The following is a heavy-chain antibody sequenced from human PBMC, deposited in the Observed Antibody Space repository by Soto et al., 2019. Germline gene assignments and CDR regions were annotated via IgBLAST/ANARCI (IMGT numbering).Heavy chain of an antibody. D-gene: IGHD6-13*01. CDR3: TREWQQLGTPFDY. J-gene: IGHJ4*02. Sequence: QLHLQESGPGLVKPSETLSLTCTVSGVSISSSSYCWGWVRQPPGKGLEWIGSICHTGSTYYSPSLKSRVTISVDSSKSQISLKVNSVTAADTAVHYCTREWQQLGTPFDYWGQGTLVTVSS. V-gene: IGHV4-39*02. CDR2: ICHTGST. CDR1: GVSISSSSYC.